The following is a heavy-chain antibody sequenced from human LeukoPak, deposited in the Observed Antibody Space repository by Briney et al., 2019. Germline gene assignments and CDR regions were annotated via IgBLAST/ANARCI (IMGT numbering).Heavy chain of an antibody. CDR3: AKSSYYDASGYYREYYFDY. D-gene: IGHD3-22*01. CDR1: GFSFSNFA. V-gene: IGHV3-23*01. CDR2: FRGRGGST. J-gene: IGHJ4*02. Sequence: LSGGSLRLSCVPSGFSFSNFAMSWVRQAPGRGLEGVSSFRGRGGSTLYADSVKGRFTISRDKTKNTLYLQMNGLRAEDTAVYYCAKSSYYDASGYYREYYFDYWGQGTLVTVSS.